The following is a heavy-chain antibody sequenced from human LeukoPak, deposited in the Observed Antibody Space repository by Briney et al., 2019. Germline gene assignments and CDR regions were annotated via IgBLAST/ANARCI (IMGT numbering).Heavy chain of an antibody. CDR2: ISGGGGDT. D-gene: IGHD3-22*01. J-gene: IGHJ5*02. V-gene: IGHV3-23*01. Sequence: PGGSLRLSCAASGFTFSSFVMSWFRQAPGKGLEWVSAISGGGGDTYYADSVKGRFTISRDNVKNTLYLQMNSLRADDTAVYYCAKDLPNYYESSGYPSWGQGTLVTVSS. CDR1: GFTFSSFV. CDR3: AKDLPNYYESSGYPS.